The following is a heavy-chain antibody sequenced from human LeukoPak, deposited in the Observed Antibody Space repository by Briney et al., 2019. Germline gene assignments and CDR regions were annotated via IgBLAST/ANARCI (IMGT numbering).Heavy chain of an antibody. D-gene: IGHD2-2*01. V-gene: IGHV3-48*02. CDR2: ISSSSSTI. Sequence: GGSLRLSCAASGFSFSNYNMNWVRQGPGKGLEWVSYISSSSSTIYYADSVKGRFIISRDNAKNSLFLQMNSLRDEDTAVYYCAKDRLVPTASTRTVHMDVWGQGTTVTVSS. CDR1: GFSFSNYN. CDR3: AKDRLVPTASTRTVHMDV. J-gene: IGHJ6*02.